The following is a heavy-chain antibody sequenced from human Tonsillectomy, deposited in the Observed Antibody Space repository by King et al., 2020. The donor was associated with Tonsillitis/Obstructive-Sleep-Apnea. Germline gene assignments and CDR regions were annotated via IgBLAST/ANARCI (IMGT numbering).Heavy chain of an antibody. CDR1: GGSFNHYS. CDR2: INHSRST. CDR3: ARGWAPDSSKYYSYHYMDV. D-gene: IGHD4-11*01. V-gene: IGHV4-34*01. J-gene: IGHJ6*03. Sequence: VQLQQWGAGLLKTSETLSLTCAVYGGSFNHYSWTWIRQPPGKGLEWIGEINHSRSTKYKLSLKSRVTISVDTSKKQFSLKVNSVTAADTAAYYCARGWAPDSSKYYSYHYMDVWGKGTTVTVSS.